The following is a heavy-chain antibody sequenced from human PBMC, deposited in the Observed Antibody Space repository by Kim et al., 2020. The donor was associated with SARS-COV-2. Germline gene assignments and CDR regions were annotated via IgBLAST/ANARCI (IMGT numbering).Heavy chain of an antibody. D-gene: IGHD3-9*01. CDR3: AKTQNIGRYFDWLTTKGYYFDY. Sequence: GGSLRLSCAASGFTFSSYAMSWVRQAPGKGLEWVAAISGSGGSTYYADSVKGRFTISRDTSKNSLYLQMNSLRAEDTAVYYCAKTQNIGRYFDWLTTKGYYFDYWGQGALVTVSS. V-gene: IGHV3-23*01. J-gene: IGHJ4*02. CDR2: ISGSGGST. CDR1: GFTFSSYA.